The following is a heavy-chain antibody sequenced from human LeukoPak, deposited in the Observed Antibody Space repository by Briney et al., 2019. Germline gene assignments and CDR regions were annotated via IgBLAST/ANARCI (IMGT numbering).Heavy chain of an antibody. CDR2: IYYSAST. CDR3: ARASLRAFDI. CDR1: GGSISSYY. V-gene: IGHV4-59*01. J-gene: IGHJ3*02. Sequence: KTSQTLSLACTVSGGSISSYYCSWIRQPPRKRLEWIGYIYYSASTNYNPSLKSRVTISVETSKNQFSLKLSSVTAADTAVYYCARASLRAFDIWGQGTMVTVSS.